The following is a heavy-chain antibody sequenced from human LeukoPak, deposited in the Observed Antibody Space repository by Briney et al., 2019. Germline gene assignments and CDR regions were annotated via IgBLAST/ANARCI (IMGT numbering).Heavy chain of an antibody. CDR1: GGTFSSYA. CDR3: ARVHDFWSGYYKWGAFDI. V-gene: IGHV1-69*05. D-gene: IGHD3-3*01. CDR2: IIPIFGTA. J-gene: IGHJ3*02. Sequence: ASVKVSCKASGGTFSSYAISWVRQAPGQGLEWMGGIIPIFGTANYAQKFQGRVTITTDESTSTAYMELSSLRSEDTAVYYCARVHDFWSGYYKWGAFDIWGQGTMVTVSS.